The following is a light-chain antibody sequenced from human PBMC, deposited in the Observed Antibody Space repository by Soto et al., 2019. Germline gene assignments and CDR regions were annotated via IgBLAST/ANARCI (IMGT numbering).Light chain of an antibody. CDR2: DAS. CDR1: QSVISY. Sequence: EIVLTQSPATLSLSPGEIATLSFRASQSVISYFAFYQQKPGQAPRPLIYDASNSATGLPARFSGSASATDFPPTISSLAHEDFAVYYCQQRSNWPPTTFGQGTKVDIK. V-gene: IGKV3-11*01. CDR3: QQRSNWPPTT. J-gene: IGKJ1*01.